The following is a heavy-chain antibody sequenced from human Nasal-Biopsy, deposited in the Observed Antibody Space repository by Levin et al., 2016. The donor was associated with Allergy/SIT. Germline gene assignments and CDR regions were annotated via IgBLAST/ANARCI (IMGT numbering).Heavy chain of an antibody. Sequence: SETLSLTCAVPGGSITSHNQWTWVRQPPGKGLEWIGEVYHTGTTNYSPSLKSRVSMSVDKSDNQFSLKLTSVTAADTAVYYCARFWTLGDYFDLWGHGALVTVSS. V-gene: IGHV4-4*02. CDR3: ARFWTLGDYFDL. J-gene: IGHJ2*01. CDR1: GGSITSHNQ. CDR2: VYHTGTT. D-gene: IGHD3/OR15-3a*01.